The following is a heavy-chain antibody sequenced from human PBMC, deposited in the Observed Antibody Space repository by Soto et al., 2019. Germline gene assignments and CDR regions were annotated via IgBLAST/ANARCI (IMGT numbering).Heavy chain of an antibody. CDR2: IIPIFGTA. J-gene: IGHJ5*02. Sequence: GASVKVSCKASGGTFSSYAISWVRQAPGQGLEWMGGIIPIFGTANYAQKFQGRVTITADESTSTAYMELSSLRSEDTAVYYCARDRQHSSSSSLPAEYDPWGQGTLVTVSS. CDR1: GGTFSSYA. CDR3: ARDRQHSSSSSLPAEYDP. V-gene: IGHV1-69*13. D-gene: IGHD6-6*01.